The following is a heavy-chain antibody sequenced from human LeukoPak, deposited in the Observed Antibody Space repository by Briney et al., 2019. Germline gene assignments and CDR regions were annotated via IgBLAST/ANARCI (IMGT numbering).Heavy chain of an antibody. CDR3: ARDVSGSSLTFRYYYYYMDV. D-gene: IGHD6-6*01. CDR2: IYYSGST. J-gene: IGHJ6*03. Sequence: SETLSLTCTVSGGSISSYYWSWIRQPPGKGLEWIGYIYYSGSTYYNPSLKSRVTISVDTSKNQFSLKLSSVTAADTAVYYCARDVSGSSLTFRYYYYYMDVWGKGTTVTVSS. CDR1: GGSISSYY. V-gene: IGHV4-59*12.